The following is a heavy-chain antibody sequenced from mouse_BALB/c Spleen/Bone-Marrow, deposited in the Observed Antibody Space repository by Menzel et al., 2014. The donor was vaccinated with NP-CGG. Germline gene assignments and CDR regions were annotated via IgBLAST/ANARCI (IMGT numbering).Heavy chain of an antibody. J-gene: IGHJ4*01. V-gene: IGHV5-9-3*01. CDR3: ASLYYDYDGYAMDY. CDR2: ISSGGSYT. Sequence: VQGVESGGGLVKPGGSLKLSCAASGFTFSSYAMSWVRQTPEKRLEWVATISSGGSYTYYPDSVKGRFTISRDNAKNTLYLQMSSLRSEDTAMYYCASLYYDYDGYAMDYWGQGTSVTVSS. CDR1: GFTFSSYA. D-gene: IGHD2-4*01.